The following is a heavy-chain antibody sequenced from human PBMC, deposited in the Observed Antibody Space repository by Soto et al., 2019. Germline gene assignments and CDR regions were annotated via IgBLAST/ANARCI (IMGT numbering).Heavy chain of an antibody. V-gene: IGHV3-30-3*01. D-gene: IGHD2-8*02. CDR1: GFTFSSYA. Sequence: QVQLVESGGGVVQPGRSLRLSCAASGFTFSSYAMHWVRQAPGKGLEWVAVISYDGSNKYYADSVKGRFTISRDNSKNTLYLQMNSLRAEDTAVYYCARGAWWAVDYWGQGTLVTVSS. J-gene: IGHJ4*02. CDR3: ARGAWWAVDY. CDR2: ISYDGSNK.